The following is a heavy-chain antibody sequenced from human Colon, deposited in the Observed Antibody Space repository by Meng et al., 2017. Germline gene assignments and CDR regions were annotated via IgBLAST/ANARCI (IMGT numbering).Heavy chain of an antibody. D-gene: IGHD1-1*01. J-gene: IGHJ4*02. CDR3: ATTAGTWHPFSY. V-gene: IGHV4-59*01. Sequence: VPLPESGPGLVKPAETLSLTCTVSGGSISSSYWSWIRQPPGKRPEWIGYINYSGNTNYNPSLKTRVTMSVDTSKNQISLRLSSVTAADTAVYYCATTAGTWHPFSYWGQGTLVTVSS. CDR2: INYSGNT. CDR1: GGSISSSY.